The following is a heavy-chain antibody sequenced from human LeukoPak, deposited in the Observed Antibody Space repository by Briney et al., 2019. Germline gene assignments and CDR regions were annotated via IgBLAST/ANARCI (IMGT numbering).Heavy chain of an antibody. Sequence: GGSLRLSCAASGFTFDDYTMHWVRQAPGKGLEWVSLISWDGGSTYYADSVKGRFTISRDNSKNSLYLQMNSLRTEDTALYYCAKDNYYDSSRMALDIWGQGAMVTVSS. CDR3: AKDNYYDSSRMALDI. CDR2: ISWDGGST. CDR1: GFTFDDYT. J-gene: IGHJ3*02. V-gene: IGHV3-43*01. D-gene: IGHD3-22*01.